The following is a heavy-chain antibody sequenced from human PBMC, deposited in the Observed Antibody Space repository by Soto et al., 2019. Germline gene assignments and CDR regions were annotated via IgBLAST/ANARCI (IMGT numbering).Heavy chain of an antibody. J-gene: IGHJ3*02. CDR1: GGTFSNHA. CDR3: AREVAADGTFREDVFDI. V-gene: IGHV1-69*12. D-gene: IGHD6-13*01. Sequence: QVHLVQSGAGVKKPGSSVKVSCKASGGTFSNHAINWVRQAPGQGLEWMGRIIPIFSTTNYAQKFQGRVTFTADESTITAYMEVSSLKHDDTAVYYCAREVAADGTFREDVFDIWGQGTLVTVSS. CDR2: IIPIFSTT.